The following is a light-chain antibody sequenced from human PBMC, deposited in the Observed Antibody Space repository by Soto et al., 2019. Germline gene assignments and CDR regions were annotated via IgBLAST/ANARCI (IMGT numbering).Light chain of an antibody. Sequence: EIVLTQSPGTLSLSPGERATLSCRASQTISGTYLAWYQQKPGQAPRLLIYSASSRAAGVSDRFSGSGSGTDFSLTISRLEPEDFASYYCHQYGRSPTWTFGQGTKVDIK. CDR3: HQYGRSPTWT. CDR2: SAS. V-gene: IGKV3-20*01. J-gene: IGKJ1*01. CDR1: QTISGTY.